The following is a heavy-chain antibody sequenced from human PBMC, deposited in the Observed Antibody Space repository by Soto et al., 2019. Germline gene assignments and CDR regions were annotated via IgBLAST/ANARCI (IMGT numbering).Heavy chain of an antibody. D-gene: IGHD2-15*01. CDR1: GGSFSGYY. CDR3: ARGVPLRVVVQTDAPDKYYFDS. V-gene: IGHV4-34*01. Sequence: AETLSLTCAVYGGSFSGYYWTWVRQAPGEGLEWIGEINNSGTVNYNPSLKSRVTVLVDTSKNQFSLKLKSLTAADTAVYYCARGVPLRVVVQTDAPDKYYFDSWGLGTLVTVSS. J-gene: IGHJ4*02. CDR2: INNSGTV.